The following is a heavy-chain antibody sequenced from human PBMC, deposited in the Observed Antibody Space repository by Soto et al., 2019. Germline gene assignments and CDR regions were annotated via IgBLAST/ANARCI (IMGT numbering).Heavy chain of an antibody. CDR2: INHSGST. J-gene: IGHJ5*02. D-gene: IGHD3-10*01. Sequence: SETLSLTCAVYGGSFSGYYWSWIRQPPGKGLEWIGEINHSGSTNYNPSLKSRVTISVDTSKNQFSLKLSSVTAADTAVYYCARGGKHNNYYGSGTPGGDWFDPWGQGTLVTVSS. V-gene: IGHV4-34*01. CDR1: GGSFSGYY. CDR3: ARGGKHNNYYGSGTPGGDWFDP.